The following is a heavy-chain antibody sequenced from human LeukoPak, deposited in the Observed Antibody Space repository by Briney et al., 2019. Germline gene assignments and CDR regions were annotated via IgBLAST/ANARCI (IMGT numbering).Heavy chain of an antibody. V-gene: IGHV3-9*01. CDR1: GFTFDDYA. CDR3: AKTDGGNFFDY. J-gene: IGHJ4*02. D-gene: IGHD4-23*01. CDR2: ISWNSGSI. Sequence: PGGSLRLSCAASGFTFDDYAMHWVRQAPGKGLEWVSGISWNSGSIGYADSVKGRFTISRDNAKNSLYLQMNSLRAEDTALYYCAKTDGGNFFDYWGQGTLVTVSS.